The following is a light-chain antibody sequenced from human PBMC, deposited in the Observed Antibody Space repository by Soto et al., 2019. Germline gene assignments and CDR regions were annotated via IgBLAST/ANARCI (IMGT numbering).Light chain of an antibody. CDR1: RSDIGSNT. CDR2: NYD. J-gene: IGLJ3*02. Sequence: QSVLTQPPSATGTPGQRVTISCSGSRSDIGSNTVNWYQHLPGTAPKLLIYNYDQRPSGVPDRFSGSRSGTSASLAISGLQSEDAAAYYCAAWDDSLNGPVFGGGTKLTVL. CDR3: AAWDDSLNGPV. V-gene: IGLV1-44*01.